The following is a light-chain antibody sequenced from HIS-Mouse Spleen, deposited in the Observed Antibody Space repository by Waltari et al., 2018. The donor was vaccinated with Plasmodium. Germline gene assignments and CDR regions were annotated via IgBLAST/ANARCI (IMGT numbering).Light chain of an antibody. CDR3: QQYNNWSFT. CDR1: QGVSRN. CDR2: GAS. Sequence: EIVMTQSPATLSVSPGERATLSCRASQGVSRNLAWYQQKPGQAPRLLIYGASTRATGIPARFSGSGSGTEFTLTISSLQSEDFAVYYCQQYNNWSFTFGPGTKVDIK. J-gene: IGKJ3*01. V-gene: IGKV3-15*01.